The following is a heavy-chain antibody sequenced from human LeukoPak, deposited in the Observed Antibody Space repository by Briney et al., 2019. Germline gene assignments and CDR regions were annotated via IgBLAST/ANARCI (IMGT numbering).Heavy chain of an antibody. Sequence: GGSLRLSWAASGFTFSNAGMTWVRQAPGKGLEWVGRIKSKTDGGTTDYAALVKGRFTISRDDSKNTLYLQMNSLKTEDTAVYYCTTKYTSSWSPTNWGQGTLVTVSS. CDR2: IKSKTDGGTT. CDR3: TTKYTSSWSPTN. V-gene: IGHV3-15*01. J-gene: IGHJ4*02. D-gene: IGHD6-13*01. CDR1: GFTFSNAG.